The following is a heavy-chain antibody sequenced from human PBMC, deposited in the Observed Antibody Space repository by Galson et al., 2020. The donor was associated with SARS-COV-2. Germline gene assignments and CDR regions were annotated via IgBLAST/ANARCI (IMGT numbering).Heavy chain of an antibody. CDR2: IKNRGDTM. CDR3: ARESWGSLDP. Sequence: GGSLRLSCAASGFIFFDAHMTWIRQAPGKGLEWISYIKNRGDTMYYADSVKGRFIISRDNGNNLLYLQMNSLRVEDTAIYYCARESWGSLDPWGQGTLVTVST. D-gene: IGHD3-16*01. V-gene: IGHV3-11*01. J-gene: IGHJ5*02. CDR1: GFIFFDAH.